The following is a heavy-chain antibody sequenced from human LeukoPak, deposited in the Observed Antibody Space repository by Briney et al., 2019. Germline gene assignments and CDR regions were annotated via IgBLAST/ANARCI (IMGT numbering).Heavy chain of an antibody. CDR2: IYSGGST. CDR3: ARGGYGDPYYFDY. D-gene: IGHD4-17*01. Sequence: PGGTLRLSCAASGFTVSSNYMSWVRQAPGKGLEWVSVIYSGGSTYYADSVKGRFTISRDNSKNTLYLQMNSLRAEDTAVYYCARGGYGDPYYFDYWRQGTLVTVSS. V-gene: IGHV3-53*01. J-gene: IGHJ4*02. CDR1: GFTVSSNY.